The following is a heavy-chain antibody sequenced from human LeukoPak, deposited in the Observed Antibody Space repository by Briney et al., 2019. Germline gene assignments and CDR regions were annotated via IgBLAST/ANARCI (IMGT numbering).Heavy chain of an antibody. D-gene: IGHD6-13*01. CDR3: ATGRSSWYGREYYFDY. CDR1: GYPLTELS. Sequence: ASVKVSCKVSGYPLTELSMHWVRQAPGKGLAWMGGFDPEDGETIYAQKFQGRVTMTEDTSTDTAYMELSSLRSEDTAVYYCATGRSSWYGREYYFDYWGQGTLVTVSS. J-gene: IGHJ4*02. CDR2: FDPEDGET. V-gene: IGHV1-24*01.